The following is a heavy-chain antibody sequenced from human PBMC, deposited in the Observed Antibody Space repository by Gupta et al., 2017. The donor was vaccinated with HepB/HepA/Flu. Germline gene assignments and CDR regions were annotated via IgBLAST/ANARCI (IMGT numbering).Heavy chain of an antibody. D-gene: IGHD6-13*01. CDR3: ARRSIAASNYYYYYMDV. V-gene: IGHV5-51*01. CDR2: IDPGDSDT. CDR1: GYRFTSYW. J-gene: IGHJ6*03. Sequence: EVQLVQSGAEVKKPGESLKISCKGSGYRFTSYWIGWVRQLPGKGLEWMGIIDPGDSDTIYSPSFQGQVTISADKAISTAYLQWSSLKASDTAMYYCARRSIAASNYYYYYMDVWGKGTTVTVSS.